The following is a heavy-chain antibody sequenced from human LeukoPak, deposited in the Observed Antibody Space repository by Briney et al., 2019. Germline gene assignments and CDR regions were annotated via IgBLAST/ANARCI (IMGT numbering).Heavy chain of an antibody. CDR2: MNPNSGNT. J-gene: IGHJ4*02. Sequence: ASVKVSCKASGYTFTSYDINWVRQATGQGLEWMGWMNPNSGNTGYPQKFQGRVTITRNTSISTAYMELSSLRSEDTAVYYCARGTHDSSVYYHDYWGQGTLVTVSS. CDR1: GYTFTSYD. V-gene: IGHV1-8*03. D-gene: IGHD3-22*01. CDR3: ARGTHDSSVYYHDY.